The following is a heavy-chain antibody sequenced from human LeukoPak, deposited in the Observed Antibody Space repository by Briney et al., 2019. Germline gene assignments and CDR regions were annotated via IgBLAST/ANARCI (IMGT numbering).Heavy chain of an antibody. J-gene: IGHJ4*02. V-gene: IGHV3-7*03. D-gene: IGHD6-13*01. Sequence: GGSLRLSCAASGFTFSSYWMSWVRQAPGKGLEWVANIKQDGSEKYYVDSVKGRFTISRDNAKNSLYLQMNSLRAEDTALYYCAKGYSSSEQHNYFDYWGQGTLVTVSS. CDR2: IKQDGSEK. CDR1: GFTFSSYW. CDR3: AKGYSSSEQHNYFDY.